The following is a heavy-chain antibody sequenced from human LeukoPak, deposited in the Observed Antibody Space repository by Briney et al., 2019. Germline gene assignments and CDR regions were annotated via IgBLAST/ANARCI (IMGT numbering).Heavy chain of an antibody. CDR3: ARQDWLLSPASPFDY. D-gene: IGHD3-9*01. Sequence: GESLKISCKGSGYSFTSYWIGWVRQMPGKGLEWMGIIYPGDSDTRYSPSFQGQVTISADKSISTAYLQWSSLKASDTAMYYCARQDWLLSPASPFDYWGQGTLVTVSS. J-gene: IGHJ4*02. V-gene: IGHV5-51*01. CDR2: IYPGDSDT. CDR1: GYSFTSYW.